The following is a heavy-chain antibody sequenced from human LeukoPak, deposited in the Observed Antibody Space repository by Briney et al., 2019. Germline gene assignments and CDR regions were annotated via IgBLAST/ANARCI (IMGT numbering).Heavy chain of an antibody. D-gene: IGHD1-26*01. CDR3: ARAGIGGAFDI. CDR2: INIDGSST. CDR1: GFSFTRYW. V-gene: IGHV3-74*01. J-gene: IGHJ3*02. Sequence: GGSLRLSCAASGFSFTRYWMRWVRQAPGKGLVWVSRINIDGSSTRNADSVKGRFTISRDNAKNTLYLQMNSLRAEDTAVYHCARAGIGGAFDIWGQGTMVTVSS.